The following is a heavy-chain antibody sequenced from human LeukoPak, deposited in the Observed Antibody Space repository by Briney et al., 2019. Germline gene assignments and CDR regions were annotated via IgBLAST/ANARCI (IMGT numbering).Heavy chain of an antibody. J-gene: IGHJ4*02. Sequence: PGGSLRLSCAAFGFTFSSYAMSWVRRAPGKGLEWVSAISGSGGSTYYTDSVKGRFTISRDNSKNTLYLQMNSLRAEDTAVYYCAKGGGSYSYYFDYWGQGTLVTVSS. CDR2: ISGSGGST. CDR3: AKGGGSYSYYFDY. CDR1: GFTFSSYA. V-gene: IGHV3-23*01. D-gene: IGHD1-26*01.